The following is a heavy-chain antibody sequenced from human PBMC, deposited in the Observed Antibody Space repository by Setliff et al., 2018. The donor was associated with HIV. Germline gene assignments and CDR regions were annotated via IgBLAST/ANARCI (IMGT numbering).Heavy chain of an antibody. D-gene: IGHD3-3*01. Sequence: SETLSLTCAVYGGSFSGYSWTWIRQSPGKGLEWIGDMNHSEHYYNPTLKSRVTISMDTSKNQFSLELSSVTAADTALYYCARTITTFGVIGRGGRMDVWGKGTTVTVPQ. J-gene: IGHJ6*04. CDR2: MNHSEH. CDR3: ARTITTFGVIGRGGRMDV. CDR1: GGSFSGYS. V-gene: IGHV4-34*01.